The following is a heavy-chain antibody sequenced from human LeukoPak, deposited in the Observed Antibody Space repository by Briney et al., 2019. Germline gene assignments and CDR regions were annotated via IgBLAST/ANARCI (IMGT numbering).Heavy chain of an antibody. J-gene: IGHJ1*01. CDR1: GYTFTDYY. D-gene: IGHD2-21*01. CDR3: ATVYCGGDCYPAEYFQH. V-gene: IGHV1-69-2*01. Sequence: ASVKVSCKVSGYTFTDYYMHWVQQAPGKGLEWMGLVGPEDGETIYAEKFQGRVTITADTSTDTAYMELSSLRSEDTAVYYCATVYCGGDCYPAEYFQHWGQGTLVTVSS. CDR2: VGPEDGET.